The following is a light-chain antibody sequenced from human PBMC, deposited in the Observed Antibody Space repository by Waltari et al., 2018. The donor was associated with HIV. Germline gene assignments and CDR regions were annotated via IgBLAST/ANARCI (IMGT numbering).Light chain of an antibody. CDR3: QQYNNWPPLP. Sequence: EIVMTQSPATLSVSPGERATLSCRASQSVSSNLAWYQQKPGQAPRLLIYGASTRATAIPARFSGIGSGTEFTLTISSLQSEDFAVYYCQQYNNWPPLPFGGGTKVEIK. CDR2: GAS. V-gene: IGKV3-15*01. J-gene: IGKJ4*01. CDR1: QSVSSN.